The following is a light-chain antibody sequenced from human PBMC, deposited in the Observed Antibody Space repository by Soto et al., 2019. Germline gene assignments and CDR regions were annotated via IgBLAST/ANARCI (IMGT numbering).Light chain of an antibody. J-gene: IGKJ2*01. CDR2: AAS. CDR3: QQSYLTPYT. V-gene: IGKV1-39*01. Sequence: IQMTQSPSSLSASVGDTVTITCRASQSISVHLNWYQQKGGKVPKLLIYAASNLYSGVPSRFSGSGSETDFALTISSLQPEDFGTYYCQQSYLTPYTFGQGTRLEIK. CDR1: QSISVH.